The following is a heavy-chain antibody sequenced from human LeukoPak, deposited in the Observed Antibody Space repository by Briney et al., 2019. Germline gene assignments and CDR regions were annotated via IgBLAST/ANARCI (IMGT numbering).Heavy chain of an antibody. J-gene: IGHJ4*02. V-gene: IGHV3-53*01. D-gene: IGHD5-18*01. CDR1: GFIVSSNY. Sequence: GGSLRLSCAASGFIVSSNYMSWVRQAPGKGLEWVSVIYSDGSTYYADSVKGRFALSRDNSKNTLYLQMNSLRAEDTAVYYCARAIRGHSYVLDYWGQGTLVTVSS. CDR2: IYSDGST. CDR3: ARAIRGHSYVLDY.